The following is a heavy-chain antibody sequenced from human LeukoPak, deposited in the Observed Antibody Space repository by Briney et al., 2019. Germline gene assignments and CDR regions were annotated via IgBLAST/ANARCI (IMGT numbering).Heavy chain of an antibody. J-gene: IGHJ4*02. D-gene: IGHD3-22*01. V-gene: IGHV3-53*01. CDR3: ARGYYYDSSGNPVDY. CDR2: IYSGGST. CDR1: GFTVSSNY. Sequence: PGGSLRLSCAASGFTVSSNYMSWVRPAPGKGLGWVSVIYSGGSTYYADSVKGRFTISRDNSKNTLYLQMNSLRAEDTAVYYCARGYYYDSSGNPVDYWGQGTLVTVSS.